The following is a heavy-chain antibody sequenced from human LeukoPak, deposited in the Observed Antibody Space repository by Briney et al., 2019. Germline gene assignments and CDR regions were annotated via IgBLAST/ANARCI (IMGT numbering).Heavy chain of an antibody. CDR3: ARLRTMVRGVMDY. V-gene: IGHV4-61*02. D-gene: IGHD3-10*01. J-gene: IGHJ4*02. Sequence: RASETLSLTCTVSGGSITSGTYYWSWIRQPAGKGLEWIRRFYTSGSTNYNPSLKSRVTVSVDTSKNQFSLKLSSVTAADTAVYYCARLRTMVRGVMDYWGQGTLVTVSS. CDR1: GGSITSGTYY. CDR2: FYTSGST.